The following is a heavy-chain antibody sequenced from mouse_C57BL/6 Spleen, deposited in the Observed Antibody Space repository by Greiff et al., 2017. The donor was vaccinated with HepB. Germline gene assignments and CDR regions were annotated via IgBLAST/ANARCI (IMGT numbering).Heavy chain of an antibody. Sequence: QVHVKQPGAELVRPGSSVKLSCKASGYTFTSYWMDWVKQRPGQGLEWIGNIYPSDSETHYNQKFKDKATLTVDKSSSTAYMQLSSLTSEDSAVYYCARRYDYPSDYFDYWGQGTTLTVSS. CDR2: IYPSDSET. J-gene: IGHJ2*01. CDR3: ARRYDYPSDYFDY. CDR1: GYTFTSYW. D-gene: IGHD2-4*01. V-gene: IGHV1-61*01.